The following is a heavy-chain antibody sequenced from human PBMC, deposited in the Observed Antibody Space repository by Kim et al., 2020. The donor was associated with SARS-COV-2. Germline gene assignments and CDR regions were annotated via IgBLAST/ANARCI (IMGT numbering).Heavy chain of an antibody. J-gene: IGHJ4*02. D-gene: IGHD6-19*01. CDR3: ARAPPEYSSGWYDFSPTPSGFDY. V-gene: IGHV1-18*01. Sequence: ASVKVSCKASGYTFTSYGISWVRQAPGQGLEWMGWISAYNGNTNYAQKLQGRVTMTTDTSTSTAYMELRSLRSDDTAVYYCARAPPEYSSGWYDFSPTPSGFDYWGQGTLVTVSS. CDR1: GYTFTSYG. CDR2: ISAYNGNT.